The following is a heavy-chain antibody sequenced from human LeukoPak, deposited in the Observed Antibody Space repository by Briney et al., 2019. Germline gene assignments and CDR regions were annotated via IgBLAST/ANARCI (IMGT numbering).Heavy chain of an antibody. CDR3: ARTVQLAYFDY. D-gene: IGHD6-13*01. CDR1: GFAVSGNY. Sequence: GGPLRLSCAASGFAVSGNYMSWVRQAPGKGLEWVSVIYTGGTTYYADSVKGRFTISRHNSKNTLYLQMNSLRPEDTAVYYCARTVQLAYFDYWGQGTLVTVSS. CDR2: IYTGGTT. V-gene: IGHV3-53*04. J-gene: IGHJ4*02.